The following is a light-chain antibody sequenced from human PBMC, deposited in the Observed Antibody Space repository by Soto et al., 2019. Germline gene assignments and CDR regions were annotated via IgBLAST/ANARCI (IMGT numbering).Light chain of an antibody. CDR1: SSDVGGYNY. V-gene: IGLV2-14*01. CDR2: EVS. Sequence: QSALTQPASVSGSPGQSITIPCTGTSSDVGGYNYVSWYQHHPGKAPKLMIYEVSNRPSGVSNRFSGSKSGNTASLTISGLQADDEADYYCSSYTSTTTLEVFGGGTKLTVL. J-gene: IGLJ3*02. CDR3: SSYTSTTTLEV.